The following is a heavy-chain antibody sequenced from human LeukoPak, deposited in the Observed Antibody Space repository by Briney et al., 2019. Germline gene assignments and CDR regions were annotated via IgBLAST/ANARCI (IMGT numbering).Heavy chain of an antibody. Sequence: WASVKVSCKASGYTLTGYHIHWVRQAPGQGLEWMGRINPYSGDTNCAQKFQGRVTMTRDTSITTAYMDLSSLNPDDRAVYFCARDQGSLTRSWYTGYGGQGTQVTVSS. CDR2: INPYSGDT. V-gene: IGHV1-2*06. D-gene: IGHD6-13*01. CDR3: ARDQGSLTRSWYTGY. J-gene: IGHJ4*02. CDR1: GYTLTGYH.